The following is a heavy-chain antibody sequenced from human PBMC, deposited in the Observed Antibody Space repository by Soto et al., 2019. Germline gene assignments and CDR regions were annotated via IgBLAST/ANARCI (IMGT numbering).Heavy chain of an antibody. CDR2: IYSGGST. V-gene: IGHV3-66*01. D-gene: IGHD6-6*01. J-gene: IGHJ4*02. CDR3: ARVQLQPHFDY. CDR1: GFTVSSNY. Sequence: VGSLRLSCAASGFTVSSNYMSWVRQAPGKGLEWVSVIYSGGSTYYADSVKGRFTISRDNSKNTLYLQMNSLRAEDTAVYYCARVQLQPHFDYWGQGTLVTFS.